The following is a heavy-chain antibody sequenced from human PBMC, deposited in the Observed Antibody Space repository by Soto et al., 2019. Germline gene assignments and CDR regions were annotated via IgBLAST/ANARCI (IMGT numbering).Heavy chain of an antibody. CDR1: GGTFSSYA. Sequence: SVKVSCKASGGTFSSYAISWVRQAPGQGLEWMGGIIPIFGTANYAQKFQGRVTITADKSTSTAYMELSSLRSEDTAVYYCARDSSGYYVPSFDYWGQRTLVTVSS. D-gene: IGHD3-22*01. J-gene: IGHJ4*02. V-gene: IGHV1-69*06. CDR2: IIPIFGTA. CDR3: ARDSSGYYVPSFDY.